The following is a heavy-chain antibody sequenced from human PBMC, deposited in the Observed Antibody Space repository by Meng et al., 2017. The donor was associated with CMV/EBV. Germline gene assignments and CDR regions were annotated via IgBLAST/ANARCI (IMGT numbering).Heavy chain of an antibody. Sequence: GSLRLSCTVSGGSISSYYWSWIRQPPGKGLEWIGYIYYSGSTNYNPSLKSRVTISVDTSKNQFSLKLSSVTAADTAVYYCARLALLSETYYYGSGSYAPPGMDVWGQGTTVPSP. D-gene: IGHD3-10*01. CDR1: GGSISSYY. J-gene: IGHJ6*02. CDR2: IYYSGST. V-gene: IGHV4-59*01. CDR3: ARLALLSETYYYGSGSYAPPGMDV.